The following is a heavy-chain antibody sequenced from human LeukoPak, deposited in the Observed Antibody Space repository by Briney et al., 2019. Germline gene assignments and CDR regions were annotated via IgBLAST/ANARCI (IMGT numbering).Heavy chain of an antibody. Sequence: SVKVSCKASGYTFTSYGISWVRQAPGQGLEWMGGIIPIFGTANYAQKFQGRVTITADESTSTAYMELSSLRSEDTAVYYCAREEGTTGTIYFDYWGQGTLVTVSS. CDR3: AREEGTTGTIYFDY. CDR2: IIPIFGTA. J-gene: IGHJ4*02. V-gene: IGHV1-69*13. CDR1: GYTFTSYG. D-gene: IGHD1-1*01.